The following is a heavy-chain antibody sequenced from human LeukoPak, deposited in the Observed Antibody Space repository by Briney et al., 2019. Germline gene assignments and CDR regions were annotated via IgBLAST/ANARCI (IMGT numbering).Heavy chain of an antibody. Sequence: ASVKVSCKASGYTFTSYGITWVRQAPGQGLEWMGWINAYNGNPHYAQKLQGRVTMTTDTSTGTAYMELRSLRSDDTAVYYCERGSSVYDYWGQGTLVTVSS. CDR1: GYTFTSYG. CDR3: ERGSSVYDY. V-gene: IGHV1-18*01. J-gene: IGHJ4*02. CDR2: INAYNGNP. D-gene: IGHD3-10*01.